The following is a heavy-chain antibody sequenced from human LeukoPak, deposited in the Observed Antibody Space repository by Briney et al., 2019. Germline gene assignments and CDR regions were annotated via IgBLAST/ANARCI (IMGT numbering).Heavy chain of an antibody. D-gene: IGHD2-15*01. CDR1: GGPISSYS. CDR3: ARGVVLFYYYMDV. J-gene: IGHJ6*03. V-gene: IGHV4-4*07. Sequence: PSETLSLTCTVSGGPISSYSWSWIRQPAGKGLEWIGRIYTSGSTNYNPSLESRVTMSVDTSKNQFSLKLSSVTAADTAVYYCARGVVLFYYYMDVWGKGTTVTVSS. CDR2: IYTSGST.